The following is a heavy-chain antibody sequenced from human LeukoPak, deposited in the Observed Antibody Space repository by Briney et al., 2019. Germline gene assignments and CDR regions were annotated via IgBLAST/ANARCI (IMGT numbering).Heavy chain of an antibody. V-gene: IGHV4-39*07. Sequence: PSETLSLTCTVSGGSISSSDYYWGWIRQPPGQGLEWIGSIDYSGSTYYNPSLKSRVTISVDTSKNQFSLKLSSVTAADTAVYYCARDRRLLWFGELSDWGQGTLVTVSS. CDR3: ARDRRLLWFGELSD. CDR2: IDYSGST. J-gene: IGHJ4*02. CDR1: GGSISSSDYY. D-gene: IGHD3-10*01.